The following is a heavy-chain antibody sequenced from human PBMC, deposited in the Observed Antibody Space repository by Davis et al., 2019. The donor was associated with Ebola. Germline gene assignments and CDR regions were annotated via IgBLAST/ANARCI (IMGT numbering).Heavy chain of an antibody. Sequence: GGSLRLSCAASGFTFSTYSINWVRQAPGEGLEWVSSISYDSRYIYYADSLKGRFTISRDNAKNSLYLQMNSLRADDTAVYYCARDKSGYFDLWGRGTLVTVSS. CDR3: ARDKSGYFDL. V-gene: IGHV3-21*01. CDR2: ISYDSRYI. J-gene: IGHJ2*01. CDR1: GFTFSTYS.